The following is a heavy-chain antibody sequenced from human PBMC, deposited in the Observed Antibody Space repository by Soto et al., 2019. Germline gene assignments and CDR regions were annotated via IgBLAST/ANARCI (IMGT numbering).Heavy chain of an antibody. CDR3: AKHVQILYYYYYMDV. CDR2: ISGSGGST. J-gene: IGHJ6*03. CDR1: GFTFSSYA. Sequence: EVQLLESGGGLVQPGGSLRLSCAASGFTFSSYAMSWVRQAPGKGLEWVSAISGSGGSTYYADSVKGRFTISRDNSKNTLYLQMTSLRAEDTAVYYCAKHVQILYYYYYMDVWGKGTTVTVSS. V-gene: IGHV3-23*01. D-gene: IGHD3-9*01.